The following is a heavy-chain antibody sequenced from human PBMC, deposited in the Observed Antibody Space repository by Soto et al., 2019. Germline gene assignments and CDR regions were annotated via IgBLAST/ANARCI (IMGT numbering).Heavy chain of an antibody. Sequence: ASVKVSCKASGYTFTSYGISWVRQAPGQGLEWMGWISAYNGNTNYAQKLQGRVTMTTDTSTSTAYMELRSLRSDDTAVYYCARDRAVYYDSSGYMGDYWGQGTLVTVSS. D-gene: IGHD3-22*01. CDR2: ISAYNGNT. CDR1: GYTFTSYG. J-gene: IGHJ4*02. V-gene: IGHV1-18*01. CDR3: ARDRAVYYDSSGYMGDY.